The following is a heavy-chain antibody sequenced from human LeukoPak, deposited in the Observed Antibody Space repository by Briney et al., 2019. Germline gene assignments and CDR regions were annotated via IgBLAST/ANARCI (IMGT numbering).Heavy chain of an antibody. CDR1: GYTFTDYY. Sequence: ASVKVSCKASGYTFTDYYMHWVRQAPGQGLEWMGWINPNSGGTNYAQRFQGRVTMTRDTSISTAYMELSRLRSDDTAVYYCARAWNSSGCYYFDYWGQGTLFTLSS. CDR3: ARAWNSSGCYYFDY. CDR2: INPNSGGT. V-gene: IGHV1-2*02. D-gene: IGHD6-19*01. J-gene: IGHJ4*02.